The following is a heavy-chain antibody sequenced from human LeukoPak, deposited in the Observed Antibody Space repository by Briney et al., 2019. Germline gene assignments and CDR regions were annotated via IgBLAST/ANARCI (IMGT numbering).Heavy chain of an antibody. CDR2: INPNSGGT. Sequence: GASVKVSCKASGYTFTGYYMHWVRQAPGQGLEWMGWINPNSGGTNYAQKFQGRVTMTRDTSISTAYMELSRLRSDDTAVYYCARDPSYSTVTTEYFDYWGQGTLVTVSS. CDR1: GYTFTGYY. CDR3: ARDPSYSTVTTEYFDY. J-gene: IGHJ4*02. D-gene: IGHD4-17*01. V-gene: IGHV1-2*02.